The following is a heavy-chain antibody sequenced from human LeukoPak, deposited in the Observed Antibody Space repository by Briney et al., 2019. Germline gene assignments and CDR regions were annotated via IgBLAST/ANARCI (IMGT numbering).Heavy chain of an antibody. CDR1: GGSFSGYY. CDR3: AREITPDYYYYYYMDV. D-gene: IGHD2-15*01. CDR2: INHSGST. V-gene: IGHV4-34*01. J-gene: IGHJ6*03. Sequence: SETLSLTCAVYGGSFSGYYWSWIRQPPGKGLEWIGEINHSGSTNYNPSLKSRVTISVDTSKNQFSLKLSSVTAADTAVYYCAREITPDYYYYYYMDVWGKGTTVTISS.